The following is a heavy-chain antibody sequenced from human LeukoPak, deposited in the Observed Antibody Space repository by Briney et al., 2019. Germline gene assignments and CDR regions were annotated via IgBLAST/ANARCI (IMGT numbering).Heavy chain of an antibody. Sequence: GESLQISCKGSGYSFTSYWIGWVRQMPGKGLEWMGIIYPGDSDTRYSPSFQGQVTISADKSISTAYLQWSSLKASDTAMYYCARSVYGSGSYYYYYYGMDVWGQGTTVTVSS. CDR3: ARSVYGSGSYYYYYYGMDV. CDR2: IYPGDSDT. D-gene: IGHD3-10*01. J-gene: IGHJ6*02. V-gene: IGHV5-51*01. CDR1: GYSFTSYW.